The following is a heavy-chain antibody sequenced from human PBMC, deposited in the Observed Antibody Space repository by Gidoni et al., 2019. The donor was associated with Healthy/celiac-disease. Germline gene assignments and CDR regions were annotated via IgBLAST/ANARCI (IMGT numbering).Heavy chain of an antibody. J-gene: IGHJ4*02. CDR1: GYTLPGYY. D-gene: IGHD2-2*01. CDR3: ARVGEDCSSTSCSGYRYFDY. V-gene: IGHV1-2*06. CDR2: INPNSGGT. Sequence: QVQLVQSGAEVKKPGASVTVSCKASGYTLPGYYMHWVRQAPGQGLEWMGRINPNSGGTNYAQKFQGRVTMTRDTSISTAYMELSRLRSDDTAVYYCARVGEDCSSTSCSGYRYFDYWGQGTLVTVSS.